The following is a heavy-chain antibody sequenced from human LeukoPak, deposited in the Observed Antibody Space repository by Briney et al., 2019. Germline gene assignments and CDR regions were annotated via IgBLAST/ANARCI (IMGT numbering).Heavy chain of an antibody. Sequence: ASVKVSCKASGYTFTSYYMHWVRQAPGQGLEWMGIINPSGGSTSYAQKFQGRVTMTRDTSTSTAYMELSSLRSEDTAVYYCAREFFGSGSYYRNWFDPWGQGTLVTVSS. CDR2: INPSGGST. CDR3: AREFFGSGSYYRNWFDP. D-gene: IGHD3-10*01. V-gene: IGHV1-46*01. CDR1: GYTFTSYY. J-gene: IGHJ5*02.